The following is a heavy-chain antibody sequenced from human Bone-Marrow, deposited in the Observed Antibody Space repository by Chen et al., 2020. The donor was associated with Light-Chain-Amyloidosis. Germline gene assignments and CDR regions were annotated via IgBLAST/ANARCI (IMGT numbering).Heavy chain of an antibody. V-gene: IGHV5-51*01. D-gene: IGHD5-12*01. Sequence: EVQLEQSGTDVKKPGESLKISCKGSGYTFPNYWIGWVRQMPGKGLEWMGVIYPDDSDARYSPSFEGQVTISADKSITTAYLQWRSLKASDTAMYYCARRRDGYNFDYWGQGTLVTVSS. CDR2: IYPDDSDA. J-gene: IGHJ4*02. CDR3: ARRRDGYNFDY. CDR1: GYTFPNYW.